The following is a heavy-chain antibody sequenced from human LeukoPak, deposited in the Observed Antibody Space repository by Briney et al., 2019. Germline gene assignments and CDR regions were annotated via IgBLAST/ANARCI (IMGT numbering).Heavy chain of an antibody. J-gene: IGHJ3*02. CDR1: GFTFSNFG. CDR2: ISVDGSNE. CDR3: ARETSPLDAFDI. Sequence: GGSLRLSCAASGFTFSNFGMHWVRQAPGKGLEWVAVISVDGSNEYYADSVKGRFTISRDNSKNTLYLQMNSLRAEDTAVYYCARETSPLDAFDIWGQGTMVTVSS. V-gene: IGHV3-30*03.